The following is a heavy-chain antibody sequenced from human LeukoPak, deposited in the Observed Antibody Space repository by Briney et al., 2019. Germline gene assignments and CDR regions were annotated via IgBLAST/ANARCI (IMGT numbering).Heavy chain of an antibody. CDR2: ISSSSSTI. D-gene: IGHD4-11*01. V-gene: IGHV3-48*02. CDR3: ARLTTLQAGY. Sequence: GGSLRLSCAASGFTFTSSNMNWVRQAPGKGLEWVSYISSSSSTIYYADSVKGRFTISRDNAKNSLYLQMSSLRDEDTAVYYCARLTTLQAGYWGQGTLVTVFS. CDR1: GFTFTSSN. J-gene: IGHJ4*02.